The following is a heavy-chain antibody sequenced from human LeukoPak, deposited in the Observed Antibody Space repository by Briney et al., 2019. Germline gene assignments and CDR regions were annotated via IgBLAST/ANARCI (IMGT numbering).Heavy chain of an antibody. CDR1: GFTFSSYG. V-gene: IGHV3-30*03. D-gene: IGHD3-3*01. Sequence: GGSLRLSCAASGFTFSSYGMHWVRQAPGKGLEWVAVISYDGSNKYYADSVKGRFTISRDNSKNTLYLQMGSLRAEDMAVYYCARGYGVDYDFWSGYYSPYFDYWGQGTLVTVSS. J-gene: IGHJ4*02. CDR3: ARGYGVDYDFWSGYYSPYFDY. CDR2: ISYDGSNK.